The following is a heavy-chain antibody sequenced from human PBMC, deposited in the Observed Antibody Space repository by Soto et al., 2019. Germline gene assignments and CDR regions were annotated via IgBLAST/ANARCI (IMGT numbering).Heavy chain of an antibody. D-gene: IGHD2-15*01. J-gene: IGHJ3*02. CDR3: AKGFTGPGGAFDI. CDR2: ISWNSVSI. Sequence: GGSLRLSCAASGFTFDDYAMHWVRQAPGKGLEWVSGISWNSVSIVYSDSVKGRFTISRDNAKNSLYLQMNRLRAEDTVLYYCAKGFTGPGGAFDIWGQGTMVTVSS. V-gene: IGHV3-9*01. CDR1: GFTFDDYA.